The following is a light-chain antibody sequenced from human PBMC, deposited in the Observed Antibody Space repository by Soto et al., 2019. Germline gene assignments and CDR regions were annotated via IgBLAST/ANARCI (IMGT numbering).Light chain of an antibody. CDR1: QAIDSW. J-gene: IGKJ1*01. CDR3: QQYGSSVWT. CDR2: SAS. V-gene: IGKV3-20*01. Sequence: TQSPSSVSASVGDRVTITCRASQAIDSWLAWYQQKPGQAPRLLIYSASYRATGIPDRFSGSGSGTDFTLTITRLEPEDFAVYYCQQYGSSVWTFGQGTKVEIK.